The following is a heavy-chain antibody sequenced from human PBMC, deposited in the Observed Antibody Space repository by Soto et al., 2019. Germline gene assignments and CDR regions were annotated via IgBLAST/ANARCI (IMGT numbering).Heavy chain of an antibody. CDR1: GFTFDDYA. Sequence: DVQLVESGGGLVQPGRSLRLSCAASGFTFDDYAMHWVRQAPGKGLEWVSGISWNSGSIGYADSVKGRFTISRDNAKNSLYLQMNSLRAEDTALYYCAKDKYEYSSSSIDYWGQGTLVTVSS. CDR3: AKDKYEYSSSSIDY. CDR2: ISWNSGSI. V-gene: IGHV3-9*01. J-gene: IGHJ4*02. D-gene: IGHD6-6*01.